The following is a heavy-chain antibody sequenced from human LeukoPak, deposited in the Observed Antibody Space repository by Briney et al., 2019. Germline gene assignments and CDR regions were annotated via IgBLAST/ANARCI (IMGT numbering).Heavy chain of an antibody. CDR3: ARELLGAPTPGAY. J-gene: IGHJ4*02. V-gene: IGHV4-4*02. CDR2: VHKTGKT. D-gene: IGHD7-27*01. Sequence: PSETLSLTCALSTVSGSSGNWWSWVRQPPGKGLEWIGEVHKTGKTNYNPSLKTRVTISIDASKNQLSQELTSVTAADAAVYYCARELLGAPTPGAYWGQGTRVTVSS. CDR1: TVSGSSGNW.